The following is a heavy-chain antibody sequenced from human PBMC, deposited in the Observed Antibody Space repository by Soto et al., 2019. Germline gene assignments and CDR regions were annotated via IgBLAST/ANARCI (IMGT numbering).Heavy chain of an antibody. CDR1: GYSFAAYG. CDR3: ARELNSESSAYYSFAF. Sequence: ASVKVSCKTSGYSFAAYGLAWLRQAPGQRPEWLGWVSTNDDRTNYAQKFQGRVTMTTDRSSTTTYMELRSLRGDDTAVYYCARELNSESSAYYSFAFWGQRTLVTVSS. V-gene: IGHV1-18*01. D-gene: IGHD3-22*01. J-gene: IGHJ4*02. CDR2: VSTNDDRT.